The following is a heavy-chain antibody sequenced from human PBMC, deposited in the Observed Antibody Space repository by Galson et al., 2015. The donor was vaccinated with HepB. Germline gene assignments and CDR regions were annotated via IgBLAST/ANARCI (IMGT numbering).Heavy chain of an antibody. V-gene: IGHV3-23*01. CDR2: INGRGPTR. CDR1: GFIFRHHA. Sequence: SLRLSCAGAGFIFRHHAMAWIRQAPGKGLEWAPGINGRGPTRSYSDAVKGRFSISRDNSKDTVFLQMDNLRPEDTAVYYCVKEGAWFGGDWFDPWGQGALVTVS. CDR3: VKEGAWFGGDWFDP. D-gene: IGHD3-16*01. J-gene: IGHJ5*02.